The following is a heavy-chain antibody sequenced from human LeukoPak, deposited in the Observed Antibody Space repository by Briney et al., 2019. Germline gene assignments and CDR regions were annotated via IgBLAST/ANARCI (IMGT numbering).Heavy chain of an antibody. D-gene: IGHD3-22*01. J-gene: IGHJ4*02. V-gene: IGHV3-73*01. CDR2: IRSKANSYAT. CDR1: GFTFSNYS. Sequence: GGSLRLSCAASGFTFSNYSINWVRPAPGKGLEWVGRIRSKANSYATAYAASVKGRFTISRDDSKNTAYLQMNSLKTEDTAVYYCTSGSYDVWGQGTLVTVSS. CDR3: TSGSYDV.